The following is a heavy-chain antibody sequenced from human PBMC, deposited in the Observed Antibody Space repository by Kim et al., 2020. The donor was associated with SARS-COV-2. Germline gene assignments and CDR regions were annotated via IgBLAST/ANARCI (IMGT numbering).Heavy chain of an antibody. D-gene: IGHD6-19*01. Sequence: GSTHYNPSLKSRVTISVDTSKNQFSLKLSSVTAADTAVYYCARGAGPFDYWGQGTLVTVSS. J-gene: IGHJ4*02. V-gene: IGHV4-34*01. CDR3: ARGAGPFDY. CDR2: GST.